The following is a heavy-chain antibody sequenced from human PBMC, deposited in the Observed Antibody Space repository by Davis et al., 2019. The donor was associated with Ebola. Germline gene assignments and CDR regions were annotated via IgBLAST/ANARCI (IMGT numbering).Heavy chain of an antibody. CDR2: ISSDSDYI. J-gene: IGHJ4*02. Sequence: GESLKISCAASGFTFTTYSMSWVRQAPGKGLEWVSSISSDSDYIYYADSVKGRFTISRDNSKNTLYLQMNSLGDEDTAVYYCARDFNRDYYDTSAYFDYWGQGTLVTVSS. D-gene: IGHD3-22*01. V-gene: IGHV3-21*01. CDR1: GFTFTTYS. CDR3: ARDFNRDYYDTSAYFDY.